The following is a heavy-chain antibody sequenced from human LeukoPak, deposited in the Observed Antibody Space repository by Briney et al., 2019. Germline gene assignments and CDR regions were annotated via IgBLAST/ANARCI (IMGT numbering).Heavy chain of an antibody. J-gene: IGHJ4*02. V-gene: IGHV3-11*04. CDR1: GFTFSDYY. Sequence: GGSLRLPCAASGFTFSDYYMSWIRQAPGKGREWLSYISSSCTTIYYAHSVKGRFTISSDNAKNSLYLQMNSLRAEDTAVYYCARETRVRWTDYWGQGILVTVSS. CDR2: ISSSCTTI. CDR3: ARETRVRWTDY. D-gene: IGHD5-24*01.